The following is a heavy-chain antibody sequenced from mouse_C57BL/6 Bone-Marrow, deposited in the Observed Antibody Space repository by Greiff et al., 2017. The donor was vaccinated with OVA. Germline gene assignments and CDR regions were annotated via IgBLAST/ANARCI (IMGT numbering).Heavy chain of an antibody. Sequence: EVHLVESGPVLVKPGASVKMSCKASGYTFTDYYMNWVKQSHGKSLEWIGVINPYNGGTSYNQKFKGKATLTVDKSSSTAYMELNSLTSEDSAVYYCARGVTVGYYFDYWGQGTTLTVSS. V-gene: IGHV1-19*01. J-gene: IGHJ2*01. D-gene: IGHD2-2*01. CDR3: ARGVTVGYYFDY. CDR2: INPYNGGT. CDR1: GYTFTDYY.